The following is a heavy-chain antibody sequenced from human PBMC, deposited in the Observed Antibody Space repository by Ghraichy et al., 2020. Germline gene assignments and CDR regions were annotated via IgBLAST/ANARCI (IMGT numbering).Heavy chain of an antibody. CDR1: GFTFSSYW. D-gene: IGHD3-3*01. CDR3: ARDRDYDFGFGYYYYYYGMDV. CDR2: IKQDGSEK. V-gene: IGHV3-7*03. J-gene: IGHJ6*02. Sequence: GESLNISCAASGFTFSSYWMSWVRQAPGKGLEWVANIKQDGSEKYYVDSVKGRFTISRDNAKNSLYLQMNSLRAEDTAVYYCARDRDYDFGFGYYYYYYGMDVWGQGTTVTVSS.